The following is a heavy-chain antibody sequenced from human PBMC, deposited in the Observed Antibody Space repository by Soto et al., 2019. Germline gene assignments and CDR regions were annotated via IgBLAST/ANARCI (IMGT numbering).Heavy chain of an antibody. Sequence: PGGSLRLSCTASGFTFGDYAMSWVRQAPGKGLEWVGFIRSKAYGGTTEYAASVKGRFTISRDDSKSIAYLQMNSLKTEDTAVYYCTRDKPYYDFWSGYSPVYYYGMDVWGQGTTVTVS. CDR2: IRSKAYGGTT. CDR1: GFTFGDYA. D-gene: IGHD3-3*01. CDR3: TRDKPYYDFWSGYSPVYYYGMDV. V-gene: IGHV3-49*04. J-gene: IGHJ6*02.